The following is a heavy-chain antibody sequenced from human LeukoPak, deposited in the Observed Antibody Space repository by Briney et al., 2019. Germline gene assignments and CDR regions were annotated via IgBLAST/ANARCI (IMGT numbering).Heavy chain of an antibody. Sequence: SETLSFTCTVSGGSISSYYWSWIRQPPGKGLEWIGYIYYSGSTNYNPSLKSRVTISVDTSKNQFSLKLSSVTAADTAVYYCARSVGRSSGWYEKYYFDYWGQGTLVTVSS. V-gene: IGHV4-59*01. CDR3: ARSVGRSSGWYEKYYFDY. D-gene: IGHD6-19*01. CDR2: IYYSGST. CDR1: GGSISSYY. J-gene: IGHJ4*02.